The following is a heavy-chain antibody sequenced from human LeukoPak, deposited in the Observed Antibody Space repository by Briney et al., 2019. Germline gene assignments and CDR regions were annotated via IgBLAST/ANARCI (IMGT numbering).Heavy chain of an antibody. Sequence: ASVKVSCKASGYTFTGYNMHWVRQAPGQGLEWMGWINPNSGGTNYAQEFQGRVTMTRDTSINTDYMELGRLTSDDTAVYYCTKEGVEGYWGQGTLVTVSS. CDR3: TKEGVEGY. CDR1: GYTFTGYN. J-gene: IGHJ4*02. CDR2: INPNSGGT. V-gene: IGHV1-2*02.